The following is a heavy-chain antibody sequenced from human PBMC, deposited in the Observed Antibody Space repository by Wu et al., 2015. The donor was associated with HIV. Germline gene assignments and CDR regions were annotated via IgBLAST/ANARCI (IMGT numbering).Heavy chain of an antibody. D-gene: IGHD2-21*01. V-gene: IGHV1-2*02. CDR2: INIKYGGT. CDR1: GYSFRDYY. Sequence: QLVQSGAEVTKPGASLNISCKASGYSFRDYYVHWVRQAPGQGLEWMGWINIKYGGTNYAQKFQGRITMTTDTSINTAYMELHRVTSDDTAMYSCARGSYCGRDCYSYFDSWGQGTLVTVSS. CDR3: ARGSYCGRDCYSYFDS. J-gene: IGHJ4*02.